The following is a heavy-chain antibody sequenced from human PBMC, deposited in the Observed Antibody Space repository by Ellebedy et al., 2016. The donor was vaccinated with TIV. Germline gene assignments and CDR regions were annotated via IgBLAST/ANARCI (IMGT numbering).Heavy chain of an antibody. CDR2: IYYSGST. V-gene: IGHV4-59*12. Sequence: SETLSLTXTVSGGSISSYYWSWIRQPPGKGLEWIGSIYYSGSTYYNPSLKSRVTISVDTSKNQFSLKLSSVTAADTAVYYCARIPWFGELYFDYWGQGTLVTVSS. J-gene: IGHJ4*02. CDR3: ARIPWFGELYFDY. CDR1: GGSISSYY. D-gene: IGHD3-10*01.